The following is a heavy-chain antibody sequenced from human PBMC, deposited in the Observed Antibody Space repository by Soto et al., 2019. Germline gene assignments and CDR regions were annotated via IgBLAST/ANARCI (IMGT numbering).Heavy chain of an antibody. CDR3: AKATATGGGAFDI. D-gene: IGHD2-8*02. CDR1: GFICSSYD. V-gene: IGHV3-23*01. J-gene: IGHJ3*02. Sequence: GGSLRLSCAASGFICSSYDMSWVRQAPGKGLEWVSTILVGGSTHYEDSVKGRFTISRDRSKNTLYLQMNSLTAGDTAAYYCAKATATGGGAFDICGQGTMVTVSS. CDR2: ILVGGST.